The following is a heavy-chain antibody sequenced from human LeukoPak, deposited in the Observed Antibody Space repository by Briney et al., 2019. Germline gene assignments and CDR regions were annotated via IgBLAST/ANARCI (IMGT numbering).Heavy chain of an antibody. CDR1: GYTFSDYY. D-gene: IGHD2-2*01. CDR2: LSPNSGGI. CDR3: ARCSTSCSNFDX. V-gene: IGHV1-2*02. J-gene: IGHJ4*02. Sequence: ASVKVSCKTSGYTFSDYYIHWVRQAPGQGLEWMGWLSPNSGGINSSQKFQGRVTMTRDTSISTAYMELNRLRSDDTAVYYCARCSTSCSNFDXWGQGTLVTVSS.